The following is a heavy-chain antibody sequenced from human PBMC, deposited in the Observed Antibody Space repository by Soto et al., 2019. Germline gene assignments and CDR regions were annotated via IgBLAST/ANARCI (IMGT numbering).Heavy chain of an antibody. D-gene: IGHD2-2*01. V-gene: IGHV1-69*01. Sequence: QVQLVQSGAEVKKPGSSVKVSCKASGGTFSSYAISWVRQAPGQGLEWMGGIIPISDTTNYAQKFQGRVTITADQSTSTAYMELSSLRSEDTAVYYCARSQGSSTSLEIYYYYSYSMDVWGQATRVTVSS. CDR1: GGTFSSYA. CDR2: IIPISDTT. J-gene: IGHJ6*02. CDR3: ARSQGSSTSLEIYYYYSYSMDV.